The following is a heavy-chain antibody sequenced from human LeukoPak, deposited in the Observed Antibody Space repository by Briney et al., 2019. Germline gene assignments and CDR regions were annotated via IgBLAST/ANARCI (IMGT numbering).Heavy chain of an antibody. D-gene: IGHD3-22*01. J-gene: IGHJ4*02. Sequence: PGGSLRLSCAASGFTFSSYAMHWVRQAPGKGLEWVAVISYDGSNKYYADSVKGRLTISGDNSKNTLYLQMDSLRAEDTAVYYCARGGPYDSYDFDYWGQGTLVTVSS. CDR3: ARGGPYDSYDFDY. V-gene: IGHV3-30-3*01. CDR2: ISYDGSNK. CDR1: GFTFSSYA.